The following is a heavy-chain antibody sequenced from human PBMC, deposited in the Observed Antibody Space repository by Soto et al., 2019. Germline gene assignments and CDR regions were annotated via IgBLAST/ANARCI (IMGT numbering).Heavy chain of an antibody. D-gene: IGHD6-19*01. J-gene: IGHJ4*02. V-gene: IGHV3-49*03. Sequence: PGGSLRLSCTASGFTFGDYAMSWFRQAPGKGLEWVGFIRSKAYGGTTEYAASVKGRFTISRDDSKSIAYLQMNSLKTEDTAVYYCTRFGSSGWSYYCDYWGQGTLVTVSS. CDR2: IRSKAYGGTT. CDR3: TRFGSSGWSYYCDY. CDR1: GFTFGDYA.